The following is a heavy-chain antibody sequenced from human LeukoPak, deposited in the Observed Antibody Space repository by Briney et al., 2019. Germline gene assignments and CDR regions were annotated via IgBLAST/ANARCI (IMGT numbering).Heavy chain of an antibody. CDR1: GGSISNYY. Sequence: SETLSLTCTVSGGSISNYYWGWIRQPPGKGLEWIGNKYYRGSTYYNPSLKSRVTISVDTSKNQFSLNLTSVTAADTAVYYCARIAGGLYFYYYYMDVWGKGTTVTVSS. J-gene: IGHJ6*03. CDR3: ARIAGGLYFYYYYMDV. CDR2: KYYRGST. D-gene: IGHD3-16*01. V-gene: IGHV4-59*12.